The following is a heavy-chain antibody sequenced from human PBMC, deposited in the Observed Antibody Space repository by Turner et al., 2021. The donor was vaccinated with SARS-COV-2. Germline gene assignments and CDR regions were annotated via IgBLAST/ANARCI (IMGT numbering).Heavy chain of an antibody. CDR1: GFTFSSYG. J-gene: IGHJ6*02. CDR2: ISYDGSNK. CDR3: ASPHEGYYGMDV. V-gene: IGHV3-30*03. Sequence: QVQLVESGGGVVQPGRSLRLSCAASGFTFSSYGMHWVRQAPGKGLEWVAVISYDGSNKYYADSVKGRFSISRDNSKNTLYLQMNSLRAEDTAVYYCASPHEGYYGMDVWGQGTTVTVSS.